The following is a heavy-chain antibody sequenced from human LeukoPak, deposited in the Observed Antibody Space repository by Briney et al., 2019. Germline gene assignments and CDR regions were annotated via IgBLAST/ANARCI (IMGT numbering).Heavy chain of an antibody. V-gene: IGHV3-23*01. D-gene: IGHD6-19*01. Sequence: GGSLRLSCAASGFTFRSYAIYWVRQAPGKGLEWVSGISGGGGDTYFADSVKDRFTVSRDNSKNTVFLQMDRLRAEDTAVYYCAKTTAGYSSGRYPGWPVDYWGQGTLVTVSS. J-gene: IGHJ4*02. CDR1: GFTFRSYA. CDR2: ISGGGGDT. CDR3: AKTTAGYSSGRYPGWPVDY.